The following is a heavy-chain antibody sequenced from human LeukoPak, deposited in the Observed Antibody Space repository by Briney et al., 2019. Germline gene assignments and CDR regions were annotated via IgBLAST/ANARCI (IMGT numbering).Heavy chain of an antibody. D-gene: IGHD6-13*01. CDR2: IYYSGST. Sequence: PSETLSLTCTVSGGSISSSSYYWGWIRQPPGKGLEWIGSIYYSGSTYYNPSLKSRVTISVDTSKNQFSLKLSSVTAADTAVYYCARQGSAGDYYYYYGMDVRGQGTTVTVSS. CDR1: GGSISSSSYY. V-gene: IGHV4-39*01. CDR3: ARQGSAGDYYYYYGMDV. J-gene: IGHJ6*02.